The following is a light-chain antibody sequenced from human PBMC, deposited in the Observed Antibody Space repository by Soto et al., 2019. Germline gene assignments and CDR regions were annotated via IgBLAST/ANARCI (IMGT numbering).Light chain of an antibody. Sequence: IQLAKDPSFVPGVGGDCITLSWPESQTITSDLNWYQQKPGKAPKLLIYAASNLQSGVPSRFSGSGSGTDFTFTISSLQPEDFATYYCQQTYSHPLWTFGQGTKVDIK. V-gene: IGKV1-39*01. J-gene: IGKJ1*01. CDR3: QQTYSHPLWT. CDR2: AAS. CDR1: QTITSD.